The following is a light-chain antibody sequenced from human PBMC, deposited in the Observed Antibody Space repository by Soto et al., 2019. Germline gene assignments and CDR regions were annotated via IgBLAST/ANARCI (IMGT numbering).Light chain of an antibody. Sequence: DIQMTQSPSSLSAFVGDRVTITCRASQSISSYLNWYQQTPGKAPKLLIYAASSLQSGVPSRFSGSGSGTDFTLTISNLQPEDFATYYCQQSDSTPTFGQGTKVDIK. CDR1: QSISSY. J-gene: IGKJ2*01. CDR3: QQSDSTPT. V-gene: IGKV1-39*01. CDR2: AAS.